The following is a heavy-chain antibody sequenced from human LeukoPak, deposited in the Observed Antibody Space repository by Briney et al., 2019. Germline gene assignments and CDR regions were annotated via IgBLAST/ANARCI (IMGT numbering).Heavy chain of an antibody. CDR2: IKEDGSAT. V-gene: IGHV3-7*05. J-gene: IGHJ4*02. CDR1: GFTFRNYW. Sequence: PGGSLRLSCAASGFTFRNYWMNWVRQAPGKGLEWVATIKEDGSATSYVDSVKGRFTISRDNAESSLYQQMDSLRAEDTALYYCARTIHYWGQGTLVTVSS. D-gene: IGHD2-21*01. CDR3: ARTIHY.